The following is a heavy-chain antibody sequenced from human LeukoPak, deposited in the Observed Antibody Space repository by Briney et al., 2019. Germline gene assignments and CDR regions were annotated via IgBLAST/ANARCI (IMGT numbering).Heavy chain of an antibody. CDR1: GYTFSGHY. CDR2: INPNSGGT. J-gene: IGHJ4*02. V-gene: IGHV1-2*06. D-gene: IGHD5-18*01. Sequence: ASVKVSCKASGYTFSGHYLHWVRQAPGQGLEWMGRINPNSGGTKYAQKFQNRVTMTSDTSVSTAYMELNGLRSDDTAIYYCTRSWIQLWTPDFDHWGQGTLVTVSS. CDR3: TRSWIQLWTPDFDH.